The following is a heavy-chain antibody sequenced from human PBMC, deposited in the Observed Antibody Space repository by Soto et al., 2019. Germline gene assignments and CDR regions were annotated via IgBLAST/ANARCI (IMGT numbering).Heavy chain of an antibody. D-gene: IGHD3-22*01. CDR2: IYYSGST. CDR1: GGSISSGDYY. CDR3: ARADYYDSSGNDY. V-gene: IGHV4-30-4*01. J-gene: IGHJ4*02. Sequence: SETLSLTCTVSGGSISSGDYYWSWIRQPPGKGLEWSGYIYYSGSTYYNPSLKSRVTMTVDTSKNQFSLKLSSVTAADTAVYYCARADYYDSSGNDYWGQGTLVTVSS.